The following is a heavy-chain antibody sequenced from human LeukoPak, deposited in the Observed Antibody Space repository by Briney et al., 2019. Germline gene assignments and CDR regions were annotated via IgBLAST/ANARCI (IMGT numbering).Heavy chain of an antibody. V-gene: IGHV1-46*01. J-gene: IGHJ4*02. CDR2: INPSGGST. Sequence: ASVKVSCKASGYTFTSYYMHWVRQAPGQGLEWMGIINPSGGSTSYAQKFQGRVTMTRDTSTSTVYMELSSLRSEDTAVYYCARDHQDYYDSSDYYYRGYYFDYWGQGTLVTVSS. D-gene: IGHD3-22*01. CDR1: GYTFTSYY. CDR3: ARDHQDYYDSSDYYYRGYYFDY.